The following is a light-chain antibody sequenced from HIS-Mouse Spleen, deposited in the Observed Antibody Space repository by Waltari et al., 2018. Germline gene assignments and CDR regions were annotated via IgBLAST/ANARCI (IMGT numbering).Light chain of an antibody. CDR3: SSYTSSSTYV. CDR1: STYVGGYHY. Sequence: SALTQPASLSGSPGQSLTIFRTGTSTYVGGYHYVSWYQQHPRKAPKLMIYEVSNRPSGVSNRFAGSKSSNTAFLTISGLQAEDEADYYCSSYTSSSTYVFGTGTKVTVL. CDR2: EVS. V-gene: IGLV2-14*01. J-gene: IGLJ1*01.